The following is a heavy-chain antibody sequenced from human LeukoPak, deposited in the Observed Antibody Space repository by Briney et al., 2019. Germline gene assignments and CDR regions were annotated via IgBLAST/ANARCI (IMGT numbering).Heavy chain of an antibody. CDR1: GCTFTSHH. Sequence: ASVKVSCKASGCTFTSHHINWVRQAAGQGPEWMGWMNPNSGDTVYAQKFQDRVTMTWDTSISTAYMELSSLRSDDTAVYYCARGRPTNLGGIYWGQGTLVTVSS. CDR2: MNPNSGDT. J-gene: IGHJ4*02. D-gene: IGHD7-27*01. CDR3: ARGRPTNLGGIY. V-gene: IGHV1-8*01.